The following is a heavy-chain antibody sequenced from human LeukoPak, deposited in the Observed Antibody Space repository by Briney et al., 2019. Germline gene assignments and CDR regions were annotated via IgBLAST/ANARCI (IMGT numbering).Heavy chain of an antibody. Sequence: SETLSLTCTVSGYSISSGYYWGWIRQPPGKGLEWIGSIYHSGSTYYNPSLKSRVTISVDTSKNQFSLKLSSVTAADTAVYYCAREGDGDYGDGDAFDIWGQGTMVTVSS. D-gene: IGHD4-17*01. CDR2: IYHSGST. J-gene: IGHJ3*02. CDR3: AREGDGDYGDGDAFDI. V-gene: IGHV4-38-2*02. CDR1: GYSISSGYY.